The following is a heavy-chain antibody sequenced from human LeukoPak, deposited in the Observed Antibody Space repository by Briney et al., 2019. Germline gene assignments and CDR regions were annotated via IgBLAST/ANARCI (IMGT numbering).Heavy chain of an antibody. Sequence: GGSLRLSCAASGFTFSSYAMHWVRQAPGKGLEWVAVISYDGSNKYYADSVKGRFTISRDNSRNTLYLQMNSLRAEDTAVYYCARWDFGDYAIDYWGQGTLVTVSS. CDR2: ISYDGSNK. J-gene: IGHJ4*02. CDR1: GFTFSSYA. V-gene: IGHV3-30-3*01. CDR3: ARWDFGDYAIDY. D-gene: IGHD4-17*01.